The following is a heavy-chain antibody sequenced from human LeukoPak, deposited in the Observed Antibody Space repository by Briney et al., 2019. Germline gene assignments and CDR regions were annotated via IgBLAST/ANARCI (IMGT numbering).Heavy chain of an antibody. Sequence: SETLSLTCTVSGGSISSGGYYWSWIRQHPGKGLEWIGYIYYSGSTYYNPSLKSRVTISVDTSKNQFSLKLSPVTAADTAVYYCARDTRYNWNWWFDPWGQGTLVTVSS. J-gene: IGHJ5*02. CDR3: ARDTRYNWNWWFDP. CDR1: GGSISSGGYY. CDR2: IYYSGST. V-gene: IGHV4-31*03. D-gene: IGHD1-20*01.